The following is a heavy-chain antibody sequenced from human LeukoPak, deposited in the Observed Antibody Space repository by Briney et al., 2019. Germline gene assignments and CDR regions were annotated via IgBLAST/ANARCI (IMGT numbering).Heavy chain of an antibody. D-gene: IGHD7-27*01. J-gene: IGHJ4*02. Sequence: ASVKVSCKASGYTFTSYDFNWLRQATGQGPEWMGWMNPNSGATGYAQKFQGRVTMTRSASINTAYMELTDLRSEDTAVYYCAIDPNWGTHSWGQGVLVTVSS. CDR1: GYTFTSYD. CDR2: MNPNSGAT. CDR3: AIDPNWGTHS. V-gene: IGHV1-8*01.